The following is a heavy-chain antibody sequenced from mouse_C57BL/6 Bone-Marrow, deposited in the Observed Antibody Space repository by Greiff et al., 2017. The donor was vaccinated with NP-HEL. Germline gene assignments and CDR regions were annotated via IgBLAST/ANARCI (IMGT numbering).Heavy chain of an antibody. CDR1: GYTFTDYN. CDR3: ARAPHGNYLPWFAY. J-gene: IGHJ3*01. CDR2: INPNNGGT. Sequence: EVKLVESGPELVKPGAPVKMSCKASGYTFTDYNMHWVKQSHGKSLEWIGYINPNNGGTSYNQKFKGKATLTVNKSSSTAYMELRSLTSEDSAVYYCARAPHGNYLPWFAYWGQGTLVTVSA. D-gene: IGHD2-1*01. V-gene: IGHV1-22*01.